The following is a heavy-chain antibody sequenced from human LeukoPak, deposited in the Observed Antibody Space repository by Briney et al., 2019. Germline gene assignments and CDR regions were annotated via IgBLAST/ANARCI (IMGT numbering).Heavy chain of an antibody. V-gene: IGHV4-39*01. CDR1: GGSVSSSSYY. J-gene: IGHJ5*02. Sequence: SETLSLTCTVSGGSVSSSSYYWGWIRPPPGKGLEWIGSISYSGTNYNNPSLKGRVSISIDTSKNQFSVKLTSVTAADTAMYYCASLGTLRSWGQGTLVTVSS. D-gene: IGHD7-27*01. CDR3: ASLGTLRS. CDR2: ISYSGTN.